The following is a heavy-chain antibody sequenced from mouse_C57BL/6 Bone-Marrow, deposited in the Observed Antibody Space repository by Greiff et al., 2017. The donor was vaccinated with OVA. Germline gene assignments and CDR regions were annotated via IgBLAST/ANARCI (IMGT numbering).Heavy chain of an antibody. Sequence: EVQLQQSGPELVKPGASVKIPCKASGYTFTDYNMDWVKQSHGKSLEWIGDINPNNGGTIYNQKFKGKATLTVDKSSSTAYMELRSLTSEDTAVYYCAREGYCSSLYYAMDYWGQGTSVTVSS. D-gene: IGHD1-1*01. CDR3: AREGYCSSLYYAMDY. CDR2: INPNNGGT. J-gene: IGHJ4*01. CDR1: GYTFTDYN. V-gene: IGHV1-18*01.